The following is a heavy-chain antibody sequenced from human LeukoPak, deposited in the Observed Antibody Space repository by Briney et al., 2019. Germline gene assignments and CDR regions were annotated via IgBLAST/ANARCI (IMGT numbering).Heavy chain of an antibody. CDR1: GFTFSSYS. D-gene: IGHD2-15*01. V-gene: IGHV3-21*01. CDR3: ARAQYCSGGSCPRAEYFQH. Sequence: GGTLRLFCAASGFTFSSYSMNGVRQAPGKGLEWVSSISSSSSYIYYADSVKGRFTISRDNAKNSLYLQMNSLRVEDTAGYYCARAQYCSGGSCPRAEYFQHWGQGTLVTVSS. J-gene: IGHJ1*01. CDR2: ISSSSSYI.